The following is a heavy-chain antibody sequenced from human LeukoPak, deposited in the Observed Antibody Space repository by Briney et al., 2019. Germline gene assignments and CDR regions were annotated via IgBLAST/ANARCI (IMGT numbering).Heavy chain of an antibody. CDR2: INPSGGST. D-gene: IGHD6-19*01. Sequence: ASVKVSCKASGYTFTSYYMHWVRQAPGQGLEWMGIINPSGGSTSYAQKFQGRVTMTRDTSTSTVYMELSSLRSEDTAVYYCARIGRGSGWPPLGLPFDYWGQGTLVTVSS. J-gene: IGHJ4*02. CDR3: ARIGRGSGWPPLGLPFDY. V-gene: IGHV1-46*01. CDR1: GYTFTSYY.